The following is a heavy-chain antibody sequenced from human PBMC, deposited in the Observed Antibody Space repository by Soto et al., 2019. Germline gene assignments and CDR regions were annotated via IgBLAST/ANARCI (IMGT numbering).Heavy chain of an antibody. CDR3: ARSFPWVRWFGENNYGMDV. CDR1: GGSISSSSYY. Sequence: PSETLSLTCTVSGGSISSSSYYWGWIRQPPGKGLEWIGSIYYSGSTYYNPSLKSRVTISVDTSKNQFSLKLSSVTAADTAVYYCARSFPWVRWFGENNYGMDVWGQGTTVTVSS. D-gene: IGHD3-10*01. V-gene: IGHV4-39*01. CDR2: IYYSGST. J-gene: IGHJ6*02.